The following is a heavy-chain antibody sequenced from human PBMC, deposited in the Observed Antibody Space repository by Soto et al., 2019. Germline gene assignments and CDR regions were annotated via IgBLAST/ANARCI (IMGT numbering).Heavy chain of an antibody. Sequence: SETLSLTCTVSGDSIISYFWSWIRQPPGKGLEWIGYLHYSASTNYNPSLKSRVTTSVDTSQNQFSLRLSSGTAADTAVYYCATANQMAPKRTAFDIWGQGTLVTVSS. CDR2: LHYSAST. CDR3: ATANQMAPKRTAFDI. D-gene: IGHD2-8*01. J-gene: IGHJ3*02. CDR1: GDSIISYF. V-gene: IGHV4-59*01.